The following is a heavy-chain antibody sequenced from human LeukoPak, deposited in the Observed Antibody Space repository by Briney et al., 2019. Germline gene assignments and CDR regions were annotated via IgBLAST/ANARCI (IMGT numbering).Heavy chain of an antibody. CDR3: ARGLLT. CDR2: INHSGST. CDR1: GGSFSGYY. D-gene: IGHD3-16*01. J-gene: IGHJ5*02. Sequence: SETLSLTCAVYGGSFSGYYWSWIRQPPGKGLEWIGEINHSGSTNYNLSLKSRVTISVDTSKNQFSLKLSSVTAADTAVYYCARGLLTWGQGTLVTVSS. V-gene: IGHV4-34*01.